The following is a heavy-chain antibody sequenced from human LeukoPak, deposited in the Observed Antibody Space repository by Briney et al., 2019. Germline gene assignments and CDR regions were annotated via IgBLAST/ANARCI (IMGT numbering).Heavy chain of an antibody. CDR1: GFTFSSYS. CDR2: IKQDGSEK. CDR3: ASLWY. V-gene: IGHV3-7*01. D-gene: IGHD3-16*01. J-gene: IGHJ4*02. Sequence: GGSLRLSCAASGFTFSSYSMNWVRQAPGKGLEWVANIKQDGSEKYYVDSVKGRFTISRDNAKNSLYLQMNSLRAEDTAVYYCASLWYWSQGTLVTVSS.